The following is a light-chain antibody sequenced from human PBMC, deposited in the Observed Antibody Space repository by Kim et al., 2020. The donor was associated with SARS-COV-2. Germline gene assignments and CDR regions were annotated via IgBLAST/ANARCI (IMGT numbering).Light chain of an antibody. Sequence: LSPGERATLSCRASQSVTSNYFAWYQQRPGQPPRLLIYGASSRATGIPDRFSGSGSGTDFTLTISRLEPEDFAVYYCQQYGDSPTFGRGTKVDIK. CDR1: QSVTSNY. CDR2: GAS. V-gene: IGKV3-20*01. J-gene: IGKJ1*01. CDR3: QQYGDSPT.